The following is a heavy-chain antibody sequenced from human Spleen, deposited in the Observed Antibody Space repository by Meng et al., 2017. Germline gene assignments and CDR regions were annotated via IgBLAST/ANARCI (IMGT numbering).Heavy chain of an antibody. V-gene: IGHV4-39*01. D-gene: IGHD3-22*01. CDR3: VRSSAWVRTGFDP. J-gene: IGHJ5*02. Sequence: QPQLQESGPGLVKPSAALSLTCSVSGGSISTRGYYWGWIRQAPGKGLEWIGSVGHSGFTYYTPSVKSRITVSIDTSRNEFYLKLTSVTAADTAVYFCVRSSAWVRTGFDPWGQGTLVTVSS. CDR1: GGSISTRGYY. CDR2: VGHSGFT.